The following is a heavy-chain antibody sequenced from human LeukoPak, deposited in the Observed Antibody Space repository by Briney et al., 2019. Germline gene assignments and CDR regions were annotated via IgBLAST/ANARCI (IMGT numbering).Heavy chain of an antibody. J-gene: IGHJ4*02. Sequence: GESLKISCKGSGYSFTIYWIGWVREMPGKGLEWMGIIYPGDSDTRYSPSFQGQVTISVDKSISTAYLQWSSLKASDTAMYYCARHAKYVANSPIGNWGQGNLVTVSS. V-gene: IGHV5-51*01. CDR2: IYPGDSDT. CDR1: GYSFTIYW. D-gene: IGHD4/OR15-4a*01. CDR3: ARHAKYVANSPIGN.